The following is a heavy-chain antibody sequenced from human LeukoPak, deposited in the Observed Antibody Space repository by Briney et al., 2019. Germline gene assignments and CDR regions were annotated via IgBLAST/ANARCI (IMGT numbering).Heavy chain of an antibody. CDR3: ATLGYCSSTSCYGLRDAFDI. D-gene: IGHD2-2*01. V-gene: IGHV3-53*01. CDR1: GFTVSSNY. CDR2: IYSGGST. Sequence: PGGSLRLSCAASGFTVSSNYMSWVRQAPGKGLEWVSVIYSGGSTYYADSVEGRFTISRDNSKNTLYLQMNSLRAEDTAVYYCATLGYCSSTSCYGLRDAFDIWGQGTMVTVSS. J-gene: IGHJ3*02.